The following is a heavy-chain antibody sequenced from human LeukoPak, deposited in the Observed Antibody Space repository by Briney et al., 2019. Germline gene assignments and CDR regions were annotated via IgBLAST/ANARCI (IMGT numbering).Heavy chain of an antibody. J-gene: IGHJ5*02. V-gene: IGHV3-21*01. D-gene: IGHD3-22*01. CDR1: GFTFSSYS. Sequence: GGSLRLSCAASGFTFSSYSMNWVCQAPGKGLEWVSSISSSSSYIYYADSVKGRFTISRDNAKNSLYLQMNSLRAEDTAVYYCARENRNYYDSSGYYPENWFDPWGQGTLVTVSS. CDR3: ARENRNYYDSSGYYPENWFDP. CDR2: ISSSSSYI.